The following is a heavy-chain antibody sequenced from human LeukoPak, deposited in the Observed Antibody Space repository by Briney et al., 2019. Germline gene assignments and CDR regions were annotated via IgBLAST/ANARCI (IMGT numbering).Heavy chain of an antibody. CDR3: VRDLAAGWLDP. CDR1: GDSITNYS. CDR2: VHYTGNT. J-gene: IGHJ5*02. V-gene: IGHV4-59*01. D-gene: IGHD6-25*01. Sequence: SETLSLTCTVSGDSITNYSWNWIRQPPGKGLEWTGYVHYTGNTDYNPSLKSRVTISADMPKNQFSLKLSSVTPADTAVYYCVRDLAAGWLDPWGQGILVTVSS.